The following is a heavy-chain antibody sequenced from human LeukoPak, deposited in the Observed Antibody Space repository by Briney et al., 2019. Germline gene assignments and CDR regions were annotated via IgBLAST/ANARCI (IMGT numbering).Heavy chain of an antibody. CDR1: GFTFSTYW. CDR3: VRERYHGSGAPKFDY. D-gene: IGHD3-10*01. Sequence: GGSLRLSCAASGFTFSTYWMHWVRQAPGKGLVWVSRIDHDGINTYYADSVKGRFTISRDNAKNTLYLRMNSLRVDDTAVYYCVRERYHGSGAPKFDYWGQGTLVTVSS. CDR2: IDHDGINT. J-gene: IGHJ4*02. V-gene: IGHV3-74*01.